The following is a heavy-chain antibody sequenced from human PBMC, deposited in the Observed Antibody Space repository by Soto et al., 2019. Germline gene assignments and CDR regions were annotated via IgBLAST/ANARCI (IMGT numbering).Heavy chain of an antibody. CDR3: AKDPLRGHYYGMDV. V-gene: IGHV3-23*01. CDR1: GFTFSTYA. CDR2: ISGSGGST. J-gene: IGHJ6*02. Sequence: GGSLRLSCAASGFTFSTYAMSWVRQAPGKGLEWVSAISGSGGSTYYADSVKGRFTISRDNSKNTLYLQMNSLRAEDTAVYYCAKDPLRGHYYGMDVWGQGTTVTVSS.